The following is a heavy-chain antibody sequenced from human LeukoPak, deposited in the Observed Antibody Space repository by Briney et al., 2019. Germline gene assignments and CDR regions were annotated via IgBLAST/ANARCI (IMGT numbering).Heavy chain of an antibody. CDR3: ASIAVAGTFDY. J-gene: IGHJ4*02. Sequence: PGGSLRLSCATFGFTFSSYGMTWVRQAPGKGLEWVSSISSSSSYIYYADSVKDRFTISRDNAKNSLYLQMNSLRAEDTAVYYCASIAVAGTFDYWGQGTLVTVSS. D-gene: IGHD6-19*01. CDR2: ISSSSSYI. V-gene: IGHV3-21*01. CDR1: GFTFSSYG.